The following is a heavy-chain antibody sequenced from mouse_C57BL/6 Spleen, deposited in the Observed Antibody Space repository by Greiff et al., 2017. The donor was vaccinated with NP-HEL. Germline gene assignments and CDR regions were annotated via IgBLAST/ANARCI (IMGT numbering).Heavy chain of an antibody. V-gene: IGHV1-85*01. D-gene: IGHD1-1*01. CDR2: IYPRDGST. J-gene: IGHJ3*01. CDR3: ARDYYGSGFAY. Sequence: VQLQQSGPELVKPGASVKLSCKASGYTFTSYDINWVKQRPGQGLEWIGWIYPRDGSTKYNEKFKGKATLTVDTSSSTAYMELHSLTSEDSAVYFCARDYYGSGFAYWGQGTLVTVSA. CDR1: GYTFTSYD.